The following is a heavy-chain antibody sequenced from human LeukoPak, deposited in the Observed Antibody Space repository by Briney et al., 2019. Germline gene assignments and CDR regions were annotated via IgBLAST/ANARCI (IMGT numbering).Heavy chain of an antibody. CDR1: GYTFTSYY. CDR3: ARRNIRYIDY. Sequence: GASVKVSRKASGYTFTSYYMHWVRQAPGQGLEWMGIINPSGGSTSYAQKFQGRVTMTRDTSTSTVYMGLSSLRSEDTAVYYCARRNIRYIDYWGQGTLVTVSS. D-gene: IGHD1-14*01. J-gene: IGHJ4*02. V-gene: IGHV1-46*01. CDR2: INPSGGST.